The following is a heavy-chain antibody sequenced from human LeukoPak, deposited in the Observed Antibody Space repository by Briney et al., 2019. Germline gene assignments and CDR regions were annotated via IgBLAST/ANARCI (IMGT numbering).Heavy chain of an antibody. CDR3: ASTFFHYYYDSSGYYI. CDR1: GFTVSSNY. Sequence: GGSLRLSCAASGFTVSSNYMSWVRQAPGKGLEWVSVIYSGGSTYYADSVKGRFTISRDNSKNTLYLQMNSLRAEDTAVYYSASTFFHYYYDSSGYYIWGQGTLVTVSS. CDR2: IYSGGST. J-gene: IGHJ4*02. V-gene: IGHV3-66*01. D-gene: IGHD3-22*01.